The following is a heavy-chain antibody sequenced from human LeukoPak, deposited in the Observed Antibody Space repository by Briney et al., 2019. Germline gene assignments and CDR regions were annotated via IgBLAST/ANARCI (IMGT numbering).Heavy chain of an antibody. CDR3: ARTADRKWHFDY. Sequence: GGSLRLSCAASGFTFSTNYMSWVRQAPGKGLEWVSIIYNDGSTYYADSVKGRFTISRHNSKNTLYLQKSSLRHEDTAVYYCARTADRKWHFDYWGQGTLVTVSS. D-gene: IGHD2-21*02. CDR1: GFTFSTNY. J-gene: IGHJ4*02. V-gene: IGHV3-53*01. CDR2: IYNDGST.